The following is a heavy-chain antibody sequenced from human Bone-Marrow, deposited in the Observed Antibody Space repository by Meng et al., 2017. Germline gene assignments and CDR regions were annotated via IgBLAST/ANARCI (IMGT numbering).Heavy chain of an antibody. J-gene: IGHJ1*01. Sequence: ASVKVSCKASGYTFTSYAMHWVRQAPGQRLEWMGWINAGNGNTKYSQKFQGRVTITRDTSASKAYMELSSLRSEDTAVYYCARPWGSCWYAEYFQHWGQGTLVTVSS. CDR2: INAGNGNT. D-gene: IGHD6-19*01. CDR1: GYTFTSYA. V-gene: IGHV1-3*01. CDR3: ARPWGSCWYAEYFQH.